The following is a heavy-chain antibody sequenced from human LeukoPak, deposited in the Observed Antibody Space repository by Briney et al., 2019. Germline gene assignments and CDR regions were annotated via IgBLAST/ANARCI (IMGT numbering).Heavy chain of an antibody. CDR3: ARSIAAVRFFGY. V-gene: IGHV4-34*01. CDR2: INHSGST. J-gene: IGHJ4*02. D-gene: IGHD6-13*01. CDR1: GFTFSSYW. Sequence: GSLRLSCAASGFTFSSYWMSWVRQPPGKGLEWIGEINHSGSTNYNPSLKSRVTISVDTSKNQFSLKLSSVTAADTAVYYCARSIAAVRFFGYWGQGTLVTVSS.